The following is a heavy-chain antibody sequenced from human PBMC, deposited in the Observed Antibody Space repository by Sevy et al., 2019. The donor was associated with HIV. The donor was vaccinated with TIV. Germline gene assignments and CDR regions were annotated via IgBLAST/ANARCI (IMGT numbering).Heavy chain of an antibody. V-gene: IGHV4-59*12. D-gene: IGHD1-1*01. CDR2: ISDSGTT. J-gene: IGHJ4*02. Sequence: SETLSLTCTVSGASISSYSWSWIRQPPGKGLEWIGYISDSGTTNYNPFLKSRVTILADTSKSEFSLKLRSMTAADTAVYFCARGGQLAAFDYWGQGTLVTVSS. CDR3: ARGGQLAAFDY. CDR1: GASISSYS.